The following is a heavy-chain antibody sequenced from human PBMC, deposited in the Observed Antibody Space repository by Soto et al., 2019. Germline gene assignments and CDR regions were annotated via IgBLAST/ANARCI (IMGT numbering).Heavy chain of an antibody. Sequence: EVQLLESGGGLVQPGESLRVSCAASGFTFSSYAMTWVRQAPGKGLDWVSSIGLYSDDTYYADSVKGRFTVSRDNSKNTLYLQMHSLRAEDTAVYYCAKHDYGAYKPYDIRGQETMVTVSS. D-gene: IGHD4-17*01. CDR2: IGLYSDDT. CDR1: GFTFSSYA. CDR3: AKHDYGAYKPYDI. J-gene: IGHJ3*02. V-gene: IGHV3-23*01.